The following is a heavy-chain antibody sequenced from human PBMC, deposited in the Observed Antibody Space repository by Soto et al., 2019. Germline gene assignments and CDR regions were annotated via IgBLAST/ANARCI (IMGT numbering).Heavy chain of an antibody. D-gene: IGHD3-3*01. CDR2: IYDSGSS. Sequence: PSETLSLTCTVSGASISSGDYFWSWIRQSPGKGLQWIGYIYDSGSSYYNPSLKSRVTMSVDTSKNQFSLKLSSVTAADTAVYYCAKVAKSGVVIEYFDSWGQGSLVTVSS. CDR3: AKVAKSGVVIEYFDS. CDR1: GASISSGDYF. J-gene: IGHJ4*02. V-gene: IGHV4-30-4*01.